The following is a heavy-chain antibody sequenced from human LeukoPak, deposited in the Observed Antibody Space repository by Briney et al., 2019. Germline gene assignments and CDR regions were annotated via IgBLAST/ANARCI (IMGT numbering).Heavy chain of an antibody. CDR1: GFTFSSYS. Sequence: GGSLRLSCAASGFTFSSYSMSWVRQAPGKGLEWVSYISSGGSTIYYADSVKGRFTISRENAKNSLYLQMNSLRAEDTAVYYCARGKGLQCFDYWGQGTLVTVSS. V-gene: IGHV3-48*01. CDR2: ISSGGSTI. CDR3: ARGKGLQCFDY. J-gene: IGHJ4*02. D-gene: IGHD2-21*01.